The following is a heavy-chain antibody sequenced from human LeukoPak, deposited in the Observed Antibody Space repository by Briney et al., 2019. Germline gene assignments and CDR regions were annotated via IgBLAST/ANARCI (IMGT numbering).Heavy chain of an antibody. CDR2: IYSSGST. Sequence: PSETLSLTCIVSGSSISNYYWSWIRQPAGKGLEWIGRIYSSGSTNYNPSLKSRVTTSLDTSKNQFSLKLSSVTAADTAVYYCARAAHSGSLAPFDYWGQGTLVTVSS. V-gene: IGHV4-4*07. D-gene: IGHD1-26*01. J-gene: IGHJ4*02. CDR3: ARAAHSGSLAPFDY. CDR1: GSSISNYY.